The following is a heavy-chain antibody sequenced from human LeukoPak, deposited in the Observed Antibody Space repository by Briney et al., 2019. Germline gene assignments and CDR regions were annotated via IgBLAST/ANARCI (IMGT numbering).Heavy chain of an antibody. CDR1: GGSISSGDYC. CDR2: IYYSGST. V-gene: IGHV4-30-4*01. J-gene: IGHJ4*02. Sequence: PSETLSLTCTVSGGSISSGDYCWSWIRQPPGKGLEWIGYIYYSGSTYYNPSLKSRVTISVDTSKNQFSLKLSSVTAADTAVYYCAREDFTDYYDIYYFDYRGQGTLVTVSS. CDR3: AREDFTDYYDIYYFDY. D-gene: IGHD3-22*01.